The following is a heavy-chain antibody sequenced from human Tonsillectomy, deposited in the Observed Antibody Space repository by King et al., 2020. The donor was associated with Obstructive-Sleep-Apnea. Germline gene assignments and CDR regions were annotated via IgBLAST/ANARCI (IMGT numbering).Heavy chain of an antibody. CDR1: GFTFSNYG. J-gene: IGHJ6*02. V-gene: IGHV3-30*02. Sequence: VQLVESGGGVVQPGRSLRLSCAASGFTFSNYGMHWVRQAPGKGLEWVAVIRYDGSNKYYVDSVKGRFTISRDNSKNTLYLQMNCLRAEEAAVYYCAKDPTNYDILTGDYYYYGMDVWGQGTTVTVSS. CDR3: AKDPTNYDILTGDYYYYGMDV. CDR2: IRYDGSNK. D-gene: IGHD3-9*01.